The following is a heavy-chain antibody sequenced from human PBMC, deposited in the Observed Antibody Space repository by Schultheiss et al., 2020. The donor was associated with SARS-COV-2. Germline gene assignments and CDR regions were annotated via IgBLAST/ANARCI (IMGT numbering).Heavy chain of an antibody. CDR2: ISYDGSNK. Sequence: GGSLRLSCAASGFTFSSYGMGWVRQAPGKGLEWVAVISYDGSNKYYADSVKGRFTISRDNSKNTLYLQMNSLRAEDTAVYYCARDRFHFDSSGLPAYWGQGALVTVSS. J-gene: IGHJ4*02. CDR1: GFTFSSYG. CDR3: ARDRFHFDSSGLPAY. V-gene: IGHV3-30*03. D-gene: IGHD3-22*01.